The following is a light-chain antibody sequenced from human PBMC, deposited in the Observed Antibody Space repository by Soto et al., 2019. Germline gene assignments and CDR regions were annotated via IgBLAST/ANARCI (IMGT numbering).Light chain of an antibody. V-gene: IGLV2-23*02. CDR1: SSDVGSYDL. J-gene: IGLJ2*01. Sequence: QSVLTQPASVSGSPGQSITISCAGTSSDVGSYDLVSWYQQHPGKAPKLMIYGVNKRPSGVSNRFSGSKSGNTASPTISVLQAEDEADYHCCSYAGSYTHVVFGGGTKLTVL. CDR3: CSYAGSYTHVV. CDR2: GVN.